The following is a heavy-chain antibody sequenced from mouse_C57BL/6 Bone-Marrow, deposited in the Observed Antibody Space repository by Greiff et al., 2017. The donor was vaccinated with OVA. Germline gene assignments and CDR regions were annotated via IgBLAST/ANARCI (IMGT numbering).Heavy chain of an antibody. Sequence: EVKLVESEGGLVQPGSSMKLSCTASGFTFSDYYMAWVRQVPEKGLEWVANINYDGSSTYYLDSLKSRFIISRDNAKNILYLQMSSLKSEDTATYYCARSGDGHFDYWGQGTTLTVSS. CDR1: GFTFSDYY. CDR3: ARSGDGHFDY. CDR2: INYDGSST. J-gene: IGHJ2*01. D-gene: IGHD2-3*01. V-gene: IGHV5-16*01.